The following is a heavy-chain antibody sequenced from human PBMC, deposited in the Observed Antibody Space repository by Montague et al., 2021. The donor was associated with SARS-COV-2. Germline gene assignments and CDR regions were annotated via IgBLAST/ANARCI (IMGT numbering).Heavy chain of an antibody. J-gene: IGHJ6*02. V-gene: IGHV1-24*01. CDR3: ATAPSIAAAGKGDYYYYGMDV. CDR1: GYTLTELS. Sequence: SVTVSCKVSGYTLTELSMHWVRQAPGKGLEWMGGFDPEDGETIYAQKFQGRVTMTEDTSTDTAYMELSSLRSEDTAVYYCATAPSIAAAGKGDYYYYGMDVWGQGTTVTVSS. D-gene: IGHD6-13*01. CDR2: FDPEDGET.